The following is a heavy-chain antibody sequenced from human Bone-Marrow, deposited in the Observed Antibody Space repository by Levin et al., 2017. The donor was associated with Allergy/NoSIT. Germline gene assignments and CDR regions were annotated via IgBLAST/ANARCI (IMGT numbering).Heavy chain of an antibody. D-gene: IGHD2/OR15-2a*01. CDR2: ISYDGSNK. Sequence: GESLKISCVASGFTFRNYAIHWVRQAPGKGLEWVAVISYDGSNKYYTDSVKGRFTISRDNSKNTLYLQMDSLRVEDTAVYYCAWDNWSDRVNYPRQYYGTMDVWGQGTTVTVSS. V-gene: IGHV3-30-3*01. J-gene: IGHJ6*02. CDR1: GFTFRNYA. CDR3: AWDNWSDRVNYPRQYYGTMDV.